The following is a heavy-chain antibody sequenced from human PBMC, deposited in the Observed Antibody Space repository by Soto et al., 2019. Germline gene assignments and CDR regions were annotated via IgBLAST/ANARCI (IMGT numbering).Heavy chain of an antibody. CDR3: ASTGIRNYDILTGSLRPHYYFDY. CDR2: INHSGST. J-gene: IGHJ4*02. V-gene: IGHV4-34*01. CDR1: GGSFSGYY. D-gene: IGHD3-9*01. Sequence: SETLSLTCAVYGGSFSGYYWSWIRQPPGKGLEWIGEINHSGSTNYNPSLKSRVTISVDTSKNQFSLKLSSVTAADTAVYYCASTGIRNYDILTGSLRPHYYFDYWGQGTLVTVSS.